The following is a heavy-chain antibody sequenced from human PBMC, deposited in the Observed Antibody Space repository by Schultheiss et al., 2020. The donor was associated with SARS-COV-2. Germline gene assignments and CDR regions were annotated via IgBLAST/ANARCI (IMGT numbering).Heavy chain of an antibody. CDR3: ARNPSYWGSYFDY. V-gene: IGHV3-23*01. Sequence: GGSLRLSCAASGFTFSSYGMHWVRQAPGKGLEWVSAISGSGGSTYYADSVKGRFTISRDNSKNTLYLQMNSLRAEDTAVYYCARNPSYWGSYFDYWGQGTLVTVSS. CDR1: GFTFSSYG. D-gene: IGHD7-27*01. J-gene: IGHJ4*02. CDR2: ISGSGGST.